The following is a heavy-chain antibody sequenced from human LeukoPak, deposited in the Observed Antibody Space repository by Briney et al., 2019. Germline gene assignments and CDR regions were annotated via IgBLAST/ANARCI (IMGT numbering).Heavy chain of an antibody. J-gene: IGHJ6*02. CDR3: ARVVTRLREGAYQYDLDV. V-gene: IGHV1-3*01. CDR1: GYTFTNYI. Sequence: ASVKVSCKASGYTFTNYIIHWVRQAPGQRLEWMGWINAGNGDTEYSQKFQGRVTSTRDTSASTAYLDLSSLRFEDTAIYYCARVVTRLREGAYQYDLDVWGPGTTVTVSS. D-gene: IGHD3-16*01. CDR2: INAGNGDT.